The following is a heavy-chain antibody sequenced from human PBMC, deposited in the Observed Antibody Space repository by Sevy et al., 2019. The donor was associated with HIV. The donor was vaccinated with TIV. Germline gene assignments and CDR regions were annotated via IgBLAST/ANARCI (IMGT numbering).Heavy chain of an antibody. D-gene: IGHD6-19*01. Sequence: SGPTLVKPTQTLTLTCTFSGFSLSTRGVRVSWIRQPPGEALEWLVLIYWDDDKRYSSSLQSRLTITKDTSKNQVFLTMTNMDPVDTATYFCAHCNNGGVSAGLRNYFYDYWGQGTLVTVSS. CDR2: IYWDDDK. J-gene: IGHJ4*02. CDR1: GFSLSTRGVR. CDR3: AHCNNGGVSAGLRNYFYDY. V-gene: IGHV2-5*08.